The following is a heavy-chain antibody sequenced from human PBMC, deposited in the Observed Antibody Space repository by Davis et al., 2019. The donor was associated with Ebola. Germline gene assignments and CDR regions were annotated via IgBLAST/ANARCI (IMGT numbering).Heavy chain of an antibody. Sequence: GGSLRLSCAASGFTFSSYGMHWVRQAPGKGLEWVAVIWYDGSNKYYADSVKGRFTISRDNSKNTLYLQMNSLRAEDTAVYYCARNCSGGSCYRDYWGQGTLVTVSS. CDR2: IWYDGSNK. V-gene: IGHV3-33*01. CDR3: ARNCSGGSCYRDY. CDR1: GFTFSSYG. J-gene: IGHJ4*02. D-gene: IGHD2-15*01.